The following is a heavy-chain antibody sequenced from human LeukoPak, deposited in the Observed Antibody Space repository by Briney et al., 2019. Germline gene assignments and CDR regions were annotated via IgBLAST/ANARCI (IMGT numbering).Heavy chain of an antibody. D-gene: IGHD3-16*01. Sequence: GGSLRLSCAASGFTFSDHYLTWIRQAPGKGLEWVSYISGSGTDIYHGDSVTGRFTISRDNAKNSLFLQMHSLTAEDTAVYYCARGHYGLDYWGQGSLVTVSS. CDR1: GFTFSDHY. CDR2: ISGSGTDI. J-gene: IGHJ4*02. V-gene: IGHV3-11*01. CDR3: ARGHYGLDY.